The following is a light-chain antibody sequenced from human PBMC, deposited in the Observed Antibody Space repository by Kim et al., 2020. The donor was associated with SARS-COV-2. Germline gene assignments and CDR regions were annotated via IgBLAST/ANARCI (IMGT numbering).Light chain of an antibody. CDR1: QSVSSN. Sequence: EIVMTQSPATLSVSPGERATLSCRASQSVSSNLAWYQQKPGQAPRLLIYGAFTRATGIPARFSGGGSGSEFTLTISSLQSEDFAVYYCQQYNDWRTFGQGTKVDIK. V-gene: IGKV3-15*01. CDR2: GAF. CDR3: QQYNDWRT. J-gene: IGKJ1*01.